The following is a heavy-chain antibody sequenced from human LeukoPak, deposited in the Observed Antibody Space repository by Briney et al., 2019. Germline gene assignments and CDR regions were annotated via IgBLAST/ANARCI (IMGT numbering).Heavy chain of an antibody. D-gene: IGHD4-23*01. CDR3: AADYGGYSGAFDI. Sequence: SETLSLTCTVSGGSIASSSYYWGWIRQPPEKGLEWIGSMYYSGSTYYNPSLKSRATISVDTSKNQFSLKLSSVTAADTAVYYCAADYGGYSGAFDIWGQGTMVTVSS. V-gene: IGHV4-39*01. CDR1: GGSIASSSYY. CDR2: MYYSGST. J-gene: IGHJ3*02.